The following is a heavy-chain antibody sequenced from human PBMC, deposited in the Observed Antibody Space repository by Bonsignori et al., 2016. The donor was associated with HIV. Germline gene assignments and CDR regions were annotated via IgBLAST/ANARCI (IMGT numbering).Heavy chain of an antibody. J-gene: IGHJ4*02. CDR2: IYHFGST. Sequence: QVQLQESGPGLVKPSETLSLTCTVSDYSIRSDYSWGWIRQFPGKGWEWIGSIYHFGSTFYSPSLKSRLTISVDTSKNQFSLKLTSVTAADTAVYYCARQYASGTYYFDYWGQGILVTGLL. CDR1: DYSIRSDYS. V-gene: IGHV4-38-2*02. D-gene: IGHD3-10*01. CDR3: ARQYASGTYYFDY.